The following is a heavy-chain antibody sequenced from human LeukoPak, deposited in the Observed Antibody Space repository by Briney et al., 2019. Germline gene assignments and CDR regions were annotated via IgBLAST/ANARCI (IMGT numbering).Heavy chain of an antibody. CDR3: AKECGRDYDDRAFDI. CDR2: ISGSGGST. V-gene: IGHV3-23*01. Sequence: AGGSLRLSCAASGFTFSSYAMSWVRQAPGKGLEWVSAISGSGGSTYYADSLKGRFTISRDNSKNTLYLQMSSLTAEDTAVYYCAKECGRDYDDRAFDIWGQGTMVTVSS. J-gene: IGHJ3*02. CDR1: GFTFSSYA. D-gene: IGHD3-22*01.